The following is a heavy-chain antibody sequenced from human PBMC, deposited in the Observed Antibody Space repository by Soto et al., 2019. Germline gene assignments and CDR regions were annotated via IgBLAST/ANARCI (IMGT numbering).Heavy chain of an antibody. CDR3: ARQVAEGYCSSTSCSDFDY. J-gene: IGHJ4*02. V-gene: IGHV4-39*01. CDR2: IYYSGST. CDR1: GGSISSSIYY. D-gene: IGHD2-2*01. Sequence: SETLSLTCTVSGGSISSSIYYWGWIRQPPGKGLEWIGSIYYSGSTYYNPSLKSRVTISVDTSKNQFSLKLSSVTAADTAVYYCARQVAEGYCSSTSCSDFDYWGQGTLVTVSS.